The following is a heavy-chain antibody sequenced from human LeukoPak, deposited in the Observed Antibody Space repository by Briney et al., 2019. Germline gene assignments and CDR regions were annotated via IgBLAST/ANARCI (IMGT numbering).Heavy chain of an antibody. J-gene: IGHJ4*02. V-gene: IGHV3-21*01. D-gene: IGHD3-9*01. CDR1: GFTFSSYS. Sequence: GGSLRLSCAASGFTFSSYSVNWVRQAPGKGLEWVSSISSSSSYIYYADSVKGRFTISRDNAKNSLYLQMNSLRAEDTAVYYCATYYDILTGYSYWGQGTLVTVSS. CDR2: ISSSSSYI. CDR3: ATYYDILTGYSY.